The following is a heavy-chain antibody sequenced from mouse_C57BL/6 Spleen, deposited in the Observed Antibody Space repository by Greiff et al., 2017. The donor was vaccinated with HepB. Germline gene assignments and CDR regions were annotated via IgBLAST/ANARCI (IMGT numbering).Heavy chain of an antibody. J-gene: IGHJ3*01. CDR2: IYPGGGST. Sequence: QVQLQQPGAELVKPGASVKMSCKASGYTFTSYWITWVKQRPGQGLEWIGAIYPGGGSTNYNEKFKSKATLTVDTSSSTAYMQLSSLTSEDSAVYYCARDPYYYGSRDWVAYWGQGTLVTVAA. CDR1: GYTFTSYW. CDR3: ARDPYYYGSRDWVAY. V-gene: IGHV1-55*01. D-gene: IGHD1-1*01.